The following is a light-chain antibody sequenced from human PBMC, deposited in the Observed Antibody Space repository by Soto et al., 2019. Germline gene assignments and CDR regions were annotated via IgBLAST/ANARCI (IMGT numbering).Light chain of an antibody. Sequence: DIHLTQSPSFLSASVGDRVTITCRASQGISSYLVWYQQKPGKAPKLLIYDASTLQSGVPSRFSGSGSGTEFTLTISSLQPEDFATYYCQQLNSYPLTFGGGTQVEIK. J-gene: IGKJ4*01. V-gene: IGKV1-9*01. CDR1: QGISSY. CDR2: DAS. CDR3: QQLNSYPLT.